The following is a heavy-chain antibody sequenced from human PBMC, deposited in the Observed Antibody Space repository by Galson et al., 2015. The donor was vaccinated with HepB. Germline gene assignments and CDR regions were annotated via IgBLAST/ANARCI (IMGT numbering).Heavy chain of an antibody. Sequence: SLRLSCAASGFTFSSYWMSWVRQAPGKGLEWVANIKQDGSEKYYVDSVKGRFTISRDNAKNSLYLQMNSLRAEDTAVYYCACTAVATVVTRDEYFQHWGQGTLVTVSS. D-gene: IGHD4-23*01. CDR1: GFTFSSYW. V-gene: IGHV3-7*03. CDR2: IKQDGSEK. CDR3: ACTAVATVVTRDEYFQH. J-gene: IGHJ1*01.